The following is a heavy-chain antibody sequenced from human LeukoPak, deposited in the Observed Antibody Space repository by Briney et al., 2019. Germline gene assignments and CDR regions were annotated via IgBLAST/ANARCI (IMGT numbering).Heavy chain of an antibody. CDR2: IYYSGNT. Sequence: SETLSLTCTVSGGSISSYYWSWIRQPPGKGLEWIGYIYYSGNTYYNSSLKSRVTISIDTSKNQFSLKLSSVTAADTAVYYCARFENNWFDPWGQGTLVTVSS. CDR1: GGSISSYY. D-gene: IGHD2/OR15-2a*01. CDR3: ARFENNWFDP. J-gene: IGHJ5*02. V-gene: IGHV4-59*04.